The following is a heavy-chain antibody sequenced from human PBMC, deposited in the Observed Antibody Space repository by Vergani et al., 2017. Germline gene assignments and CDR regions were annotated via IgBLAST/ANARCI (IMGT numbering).Heavy chain of an antibody. J-gene: IGHJ5*02. CDR2: MYHSGST. CDR3: GRVADFYGLGSRLLDL. CDR1: GGSMSGHY. V-gene: IGHV4-59*11. D-gene: IGHD3-10*01. Sequence: QVRLQESGPGLVKPSETLSLTCSVSGGSMSGHYWSWIRQPPGKELEWIGYMYHSGSTNYNPSLETRVTISGDTSKNQFSLKLNSVTAADTAVYYCGRVADFYGLGSRLLDLWVQGILVTVSS.